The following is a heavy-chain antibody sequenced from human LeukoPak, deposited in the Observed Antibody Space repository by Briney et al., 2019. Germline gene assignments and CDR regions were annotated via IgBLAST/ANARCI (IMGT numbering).Heavy chain of an antibody. V-gene: IGHV3-74*01. D-gene: IGHD2-21*01. Sequence: GGSLRLSCAASGFTFSSYWMHWVRQAPGKGLVWVSRINSDGSSTSYADSVKGRFTISRDNAKNTLYLQMNSLRAEDTAVYYCARGRLLPYYFDYWGQGTLVTVS. J-gene: IGHJ4*02. CDR3: ARGRLLPYYFDY. CDR1: GFTFSSYW. CDR2: INSDGSST.